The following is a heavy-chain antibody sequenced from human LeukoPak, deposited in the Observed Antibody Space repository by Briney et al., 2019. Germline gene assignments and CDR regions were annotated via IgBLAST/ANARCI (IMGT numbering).Heavy chain of an antibody. Sequence: PGGSLRLSCAASGFTFSSHWKYWVSQAPGKGLVWVSHINTDGSSTNYADSVKGRFTISRDNAKNTLHLQMNSLRAEDTAVYCCARERIACSSTSCYGRGSDYWGQGTLVTVSS. CDR1: GFTFSSHW. D-gene: IGHD2-2*01. V-gene: IGHV3-74*01. J-gene: IGHJ4*02. CDR3: ARERIACSSTSCYGRGSDY. CDR2: INTDGSST.